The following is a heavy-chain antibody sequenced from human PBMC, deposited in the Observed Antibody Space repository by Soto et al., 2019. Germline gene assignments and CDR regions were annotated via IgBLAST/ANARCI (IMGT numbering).Heavy chain of an antibody. D-gene: IGHD4-4*01. V-gene: IGHV5-51*01. CDR3: ARHQNSNYYYYYMDV. J-gene: IGHJ6*03. CDR1: GYSFTSYW. CDR2: IYPGDSDT. Sequence: PGESLKISCKGSGYSFTSYWIGWVRQMPGKGLEWMGIIYPGDSDTRYSPSFQGQVTISADKSISTAYLQWSSLKASDTAMYYCARHQNSNYYYYYMDVWGKGTTVTVSS.